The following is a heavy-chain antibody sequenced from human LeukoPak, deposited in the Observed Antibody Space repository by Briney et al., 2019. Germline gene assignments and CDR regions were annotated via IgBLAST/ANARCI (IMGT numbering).Heavy chain of an antibody. CDR3: AKGRYNYDY. CDR1: GFTFSRSG. J-gene: IGHJ4*02. V-gene: IGHV3-23*01. Sequence: GGSLRLSCATSGFTFSRSGMTWVRQPPGKGLEWVASFDGNADGTHYADSVKGRCTISRDNSKNTVYLQMNSLRAEDTAIYYCAKGRYNYDYWGQGTLVTVSS. CDR2: FDGNADGT. D-gene: IGHD5-18*01.